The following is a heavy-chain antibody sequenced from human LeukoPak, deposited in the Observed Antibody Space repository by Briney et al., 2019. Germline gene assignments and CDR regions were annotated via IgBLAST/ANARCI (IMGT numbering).Heavy chain of an antibody. V-gene: IGHV3-23*01. CDR1: GFSFSSYG. Sequence: GGSLRLSCAASGFSFSSYGMSWVRQAPGKGLEWVSAISGSGGSTYYAGSVRGRFTISRDNSKNTLYLQMNSLRAEDTAVYYCAKEDYYDSSGLVYYYYYMDVWGKGTTVTISS. CDR2: ISGSGGST. D-gene: IGHD3-22*01. J-gene: IGHJ6*03. CDR3: AKEDYYDSSGLVYYYYYMDV.